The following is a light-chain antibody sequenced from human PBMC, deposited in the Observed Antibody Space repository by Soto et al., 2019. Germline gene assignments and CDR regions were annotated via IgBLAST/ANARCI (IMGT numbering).Light chain of an antibody. CDR1: SSNIGSNP. V-gene: IGLV1-44*01. Sequence: QSVLTQPPSASGTPGQGVTISCSGGSSNIGSNPVNWYQQLPGTAPKLLIYTNDQRPSGVPDRFSGSKSGTSASLAISGLQSEDEADYYCAAWDDSLNGRYVFGTGTKVTVL. CDR3: AAWDDSLNGRYV. CDR2: TND. J-gene: IGLJ1*01.